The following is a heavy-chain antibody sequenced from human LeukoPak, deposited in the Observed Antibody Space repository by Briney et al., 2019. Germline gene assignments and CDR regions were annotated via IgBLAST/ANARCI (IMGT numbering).Heavy chain of an antibody. J-gene: IGHJ4*02. CDR1: GFTFSSYG. V-gene: IGHV3-33*01. Sequence: PGGSLRLSCAASGFTFSSYGMRWVRQAPGKGLEWVALIWYDGSNKYYTDSVKGRLTISRDNSKSTLYLQMNSLRAEDTAIYYCAREGPRGNSQFDYWGQGTLVTVSS. D-gene: IGHD2/OR15-2a*01. CDR2: IWYDGSNK. CDR3: AREGPRGNSQFDY.